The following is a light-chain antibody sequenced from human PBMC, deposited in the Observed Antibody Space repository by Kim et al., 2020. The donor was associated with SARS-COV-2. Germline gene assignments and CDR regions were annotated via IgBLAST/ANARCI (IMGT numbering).Light chain of an antibody. J-gene: IGKJ2*03. V-gene: IGKV1-17*03. CDR3: LQHKSYPYS. Sequence: SESVGDRVTITCRTSQDINRLLAWFQQKTGKVPKRLIYHASTLQSGVPSRFSGSGSGTEFSLTISSLQPEDFATYYCLQHKSYPYSFGQGTKLEI. CDR2: HAS. CDR1: QDINRL.